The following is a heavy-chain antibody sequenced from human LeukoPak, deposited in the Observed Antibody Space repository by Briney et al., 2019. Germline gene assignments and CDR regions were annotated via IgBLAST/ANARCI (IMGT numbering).Heavy chain of an antibody. V-gene: IGHV3-21*01. CDR2: ISSSSSHI. Sequence: PGGSLRLSCAASGFTFSSFTMNWVRQAPGKGLEWVSSISSSSSHIYYADSVKGRFTIARDNAKNSLYLQMNSLRAEDTAVYYCARDNPIAAADDYWGQGTLVTVSS. D-gene: IGHD6-13*01. CDR1: GFTFSSFT. CDR3: ARDNPIAAADDY. J-gene: IGHJ4*02.